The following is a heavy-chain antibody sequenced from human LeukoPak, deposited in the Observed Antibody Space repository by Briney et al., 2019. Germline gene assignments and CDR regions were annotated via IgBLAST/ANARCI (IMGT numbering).Heavy chain of an antibody. CDR2: IKQDGSEK. D-gene: IGHD6-13*01. Sequence: GGSLRLSCAASGFTFGSYWMSWVRQAPGKGLEWVANIKQDGSEKYYVDSVKGRFTISRDNSKNTLYLQMNSLRAEDTAVYYCAKDQSSSFDYWGQGTLVTVSS. J-gene: IGHJ4*02. CDR1: GFTFGSYW. V-gene: IGHV3-7*01. CDR3: AKDQSSSFDY.